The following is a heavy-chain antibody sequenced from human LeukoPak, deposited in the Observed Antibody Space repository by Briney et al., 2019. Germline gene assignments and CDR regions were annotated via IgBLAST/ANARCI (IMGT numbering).Heavy chain of an antibody. CDR1: GFTVSSNY. V-gene: IGHV3-53*01. CDR3: ASEIAVAGTIDY. CDR2: IYSGGST. Sequence: GGSLRLSCAASGFTVSSNYMSWVRQAPGRGLEWVSVIYSGGSTYYADSVKGRFTISRDKSKNTLYLQMNSLRAEDTAVYYCASEIAVAGTIDYWGQGTLVTVSS. D-gene: IGHD6-19*01. J-gene: IGHJ4*02.